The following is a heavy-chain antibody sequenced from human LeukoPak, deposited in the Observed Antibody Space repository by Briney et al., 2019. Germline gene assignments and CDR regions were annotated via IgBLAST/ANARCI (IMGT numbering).Heavy chain of an antibody. V-gene: IGHV3-23*01. D-gene: IGHD3-10*01. J-gene: IGHJ4*02. CDR2: ISSIVGDT. Sequence: GQSLRLSCAASGFTLSYYSMNWVRHAPGGVREWVSAISSIVGDTYYADSVKGRFTISRDDSHNTLYLQMNSLRAEDTAVYFCARGGVDYYGSGTYYLMYYFDYWGQGALVTVSS. CDR1: GFTLSYYS. CDR3: ARGGVDYYGSGTYYLMYYFDY.